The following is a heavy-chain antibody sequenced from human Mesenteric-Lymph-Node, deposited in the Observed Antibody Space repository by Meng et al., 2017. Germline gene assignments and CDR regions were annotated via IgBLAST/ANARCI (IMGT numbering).Heavy chain of an antibody. CDR1: GGSINSGDYY. Sequence: QLRLQRTCTGLVKPSQTLSLTCTVSGGSINSGDYYWSWIRQPPGKGLEWIGYIYYTGSTYSNPSLKSRVTISMDTSKNQFSLRLSSVTAADTAVYYCARNYYFDYWGQGTLVTVSS. CDR2: IYYTGST. V-gene: IGHV4-30-4*01. J-gene: IGHJ4*02. CDR3: ARNYYFDY.